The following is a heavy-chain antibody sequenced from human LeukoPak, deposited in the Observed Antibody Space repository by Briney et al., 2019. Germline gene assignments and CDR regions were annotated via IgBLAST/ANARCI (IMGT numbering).Heavy chain of an antibody. V-gene: IGHV3-23*01. D-gene: IGHD1-26*01. CDR1: GFTFRNYA. Sequence: PGGSLRLSCAASGFTFRNYAMNWVRQAPGKGLEGVSIISATAGTTYYADSVKGRFTISRDNSQNTLYLQMSSLRGEDTALYYCAKDRGMVGASVRAFDYWGQGTLVTVSS. CDR2: ISATAGTT. CDR3: AKDRGMVGASVRAFDY. J-gene: IGHJ4*02.